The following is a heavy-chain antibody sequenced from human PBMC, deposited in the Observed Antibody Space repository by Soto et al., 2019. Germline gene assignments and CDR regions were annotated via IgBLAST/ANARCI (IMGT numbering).Heavy chain of an antibody. CDR2: ISYDGSNK. CDR1: GFTFSSYA. D-gene: IGHD6-6*01. CDR3: ARARGKYSSSSPLDY. V-gene: IGHV3-30-3*01. Sequence: GGSLRLSCAASGFTFSSYAMHWVRQAPGKGLEWVAVISYDGSNKYYADSVKGRFTISRDNSKNTLYLQMNSLRAEDTAVYYCARARGKYSSSSPLDYWGQGTLVTVSS. J-gene: IGHJ4*02.